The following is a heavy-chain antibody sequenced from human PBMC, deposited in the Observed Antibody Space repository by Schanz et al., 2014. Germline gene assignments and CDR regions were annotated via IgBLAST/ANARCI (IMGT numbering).Heavy chain of an antibody. CDR1: GFTLSSYA. Sequence: VQLVESGGGLVQPGGSLRLSCAAYGFTLSSYAMLWVRQAPGKGLEWVAVISYDGSNKYYADSVKGRFTISRDNSKNTLYLQMNTLRAEDTAVYYCARDRGYCSGGSCLTFDYWGQGTLVTVSS. V-gene: IGHV3-30-3*01. D-gene: IGHD2-15*01. CDR3: ARDRGYCSGGSCLTFDY. CDR2: ISYDGSNK. J-gene: IGHJ4*02.